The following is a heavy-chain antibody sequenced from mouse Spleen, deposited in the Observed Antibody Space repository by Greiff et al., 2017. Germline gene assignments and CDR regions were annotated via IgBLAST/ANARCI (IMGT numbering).Heavy chain of an antibody. Sequence: QVQLQQPGAELVKPGASVKLSCKASGYPFNSYWLTWVKQRPGQGLEWIGDLYPGSGSTNYNEKFKSKATLTVDTSSSTAYMQLNSLTSEDCAVYYCARGGGYFDYWGQGTTLTVSS. CDR1: GYPFNSYW. V-gene: IGHV1-55*01. CDR2: LYPGSGST. J-gene: IGHJ2*01. CDR3: ARGGGYFDY.